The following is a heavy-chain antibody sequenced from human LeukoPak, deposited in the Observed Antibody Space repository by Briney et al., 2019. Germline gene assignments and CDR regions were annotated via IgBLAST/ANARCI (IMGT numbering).Heavy chain of an antibody. CDR3: ARDLGDGFPDY. V-gene: IGHV3-30-3*01. J-gene: IGHJ4*02. CDR2: ISYDGSNK. Sequence: GGSLRLPCAASGFTFSSYAMHWVRQAPGKGLEWVAVISYDGSNKYYADSVKGRFTISRDNSKNTLYLQMNSLRAEDTAVYYCARDLGDGFPDYWGQGTLVTVSS. D-gene: IGHD3-10*01. CDR1: GFTFSSYA.